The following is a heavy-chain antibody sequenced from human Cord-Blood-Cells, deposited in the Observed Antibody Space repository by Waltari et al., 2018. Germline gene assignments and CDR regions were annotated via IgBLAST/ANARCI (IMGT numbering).Heavy chain of an antibody. Sequence: QLQLQESGPGLVKPSETPSLTCTVSGGSISRSSYYWGWIRQPPGKGLEWIGSIYYSGSTYYNPSLKSRVTISVDTSKNQFSLKLSSVTAADTAVYYCARPQWGYFDWLFAFDIWGQGTMVTVSS. CDR3: ARPQWGYFDWLFAFDI. J-gene: IGHJ3*02. V-gene: IGHV4-39*01. D-gene: IGHD3-9*01. CDR2: IYYSGST. CDR1: GGSISRSSYY.